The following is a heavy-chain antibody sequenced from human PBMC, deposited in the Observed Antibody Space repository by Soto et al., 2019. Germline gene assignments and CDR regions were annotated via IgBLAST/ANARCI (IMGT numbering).Heavy chain of an antibody. J-gene: IGHJ5*02. CDR3: ARGRLRRTWFDP. Sequence: QVQLVQSGAEVKKPGASVKVSCKASGYTFTNYDIHWVRQAIGQGLEWMGWMNPDSGNTGQSKQFQGRVTMTGDTSISTAYMQMSSLRSEDTAVYYCARGRLRRTWFDPWGQGTLVTVSS. V-gene: IGHV1-8*01. CDR1: GYTFTNYD. CDR2: MNPDSGNT.